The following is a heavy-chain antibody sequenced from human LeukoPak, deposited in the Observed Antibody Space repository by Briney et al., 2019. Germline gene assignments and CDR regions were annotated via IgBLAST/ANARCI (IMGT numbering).Heavy chain of an antibody. CDR3: ATETPNTGWFDP. CDR1: GHTFTTYY. Sequence: ASVKVSCKASGHTFTTYYVHLVRQAPGQGLEWMGVINPSGDGTNYPQRFQGRVTLTRDTSTSTVYMELSSLRSEDTAIYYCATETPNTGWFDPWGQGTLVTVSS. V-gene: IGHV1-46*01. D-gene: IGHD1-14*01. CDR2: INPSGDGT. J-gene: IGHJ5*02.